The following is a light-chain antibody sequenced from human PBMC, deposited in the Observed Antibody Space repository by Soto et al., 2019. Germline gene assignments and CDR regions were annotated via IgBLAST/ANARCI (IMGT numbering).Light chain of an antibody. CDR3: MQSLQTPPWT. V-gene: IGKV2-28*01. J-gene: IGKJ1*01. CDR2: LTS. Sequence: DIVMTQSPLSLPVTPGEPASISCRSSQSLLQTNGYTYLDWYLQKPGQSPQLLIYLTSIRASGGPDRFSGSGSGTEFTLKISKVEAEDVGVYYCMQSLQTPPWTFGPGTKVDIK. CDR1: QSLLQTNGYTY.